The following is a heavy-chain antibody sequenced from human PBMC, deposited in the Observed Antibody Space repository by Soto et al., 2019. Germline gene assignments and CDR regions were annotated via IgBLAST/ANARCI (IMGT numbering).Heavy chain of an antibody. J-gene: IGHJ3*02. Sequence: PGGSLRLSCAASGFTFGSYSMNWVRQAPGKGLEWVSSISSSSYIYYADSVKGRFTISRDNAKNSLYLQMNSLRAEDTAVYYCARSVAGAPAFDIWGQGTMVTVSS. CDR3: ARSVAGAPAFDI. CDR2: ISSSSYI. D-gene: IGHD6-19*01. CDR1: GFTFGSYS. V-gene: IGHV3-21*01.